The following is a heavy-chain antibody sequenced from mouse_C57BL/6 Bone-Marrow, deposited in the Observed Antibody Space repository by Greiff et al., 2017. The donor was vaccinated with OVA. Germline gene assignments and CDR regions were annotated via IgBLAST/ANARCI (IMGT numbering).Heavy chain of an antibody. CDR3: TRGYSNYYAMEY. CDR1: GYTFTDYE. CDR2: IVPETGGT. J-gene: IGHJ4*01. V-gene: IGHV1-15*01. D-gene: IGHD2-5*01. Sequence: QVQLQQSGAELVRPGASVTLSCKASGYTFTDYEMHWVKQTPVHGLEWIGAIVPETGGTAYNQKFKGKAILTADKSSSTAYMELRSLTSEDSAVYYCTRGYSNYYAMEYGGQGTAVTVTS.